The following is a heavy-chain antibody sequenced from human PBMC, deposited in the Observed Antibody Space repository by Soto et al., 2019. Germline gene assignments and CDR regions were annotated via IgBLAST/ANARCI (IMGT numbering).Heavy chain of an antibody. CDR1: GFIFRNAW. CDR2: IKRNSDGGTT. V-gene: IGHV3-15*02. CDR3: GGWPSGH. Sequence: EVQLVESGGALVKPEGSLRLSCVGSGFIFRNAWMTWVRQAPGKGQEWVGRIKRNSDGGTTDYAAPVKGRFTISRDDSKNTVYLQMSSLKTEDTAVYYCGGWPSGHWGQGTLVTVSS. D-gene: IGHD3-10*01. J-gene: IGHJ4*02.